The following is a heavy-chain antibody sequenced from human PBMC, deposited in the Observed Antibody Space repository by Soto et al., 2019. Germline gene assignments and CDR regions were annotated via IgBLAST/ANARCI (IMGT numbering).Heavy chain of an antibody. V-gene: IGHV3-74*01. CDR1: EFTFSSYW. J-gene: IGHJ2*01. D-gene: IGHD1-26*01. CDR2: INPDGRGT. CDR3: ARVGQGAWYFDL. Sequence: EVQLVESGGGLVQPGGSLTLSCAASEFTFSSYWMHWVRQAPGKGVVWVSRINPDGRGTNYADSEKGRFTTSRDNAKNTLYLQMNSLRPEDTAVYYCARVGQGAWYFDLWGRGTLVTVSS.